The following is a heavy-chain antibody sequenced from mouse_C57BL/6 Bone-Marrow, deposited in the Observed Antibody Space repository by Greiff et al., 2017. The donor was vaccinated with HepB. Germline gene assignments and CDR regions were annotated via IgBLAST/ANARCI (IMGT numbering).Heavy chain of an antibody. D-gene: IGHD2-4*01. Sequence: VKVVESGPGLVAPSQSLSITCTVSGFSFTSYGVDWVRQPPGKGLEWLGVIWGGGSTNYNSALMSRLSISKDNSKSQVFLKMNSLQTDDTAMYYCVKHTGEGLRRGTWFAYWGQGTLVTVSA. J-gene: IGHJ3*01. CDR2: IWGGGST. CDR3: VKHTGEGLRRGTWFAY. V-gene: IGHV2-9*01. CDR1: GFSFTSYG.